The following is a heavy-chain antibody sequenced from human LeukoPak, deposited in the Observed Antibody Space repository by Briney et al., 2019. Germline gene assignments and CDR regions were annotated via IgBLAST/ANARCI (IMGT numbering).Heavy chain of an antibody. CDR2: IKPDGRDK. Sequence: GGSLRLSCAASGLFFSTNWMSWVRQAPGKGLEWVATIKPDGRDKYYVDSVEGRFTMSRDNGKNSVYLQMNSLRAEDTAVYYCASWEASTNYWGQGTLVTVSS. J-gene: IGHJ4*02. D-gene: IGHD1-26*01. V-gene: IGHV3-7*01. CDR3: ASWEASTNY. CDR1: GLFFSTNW.